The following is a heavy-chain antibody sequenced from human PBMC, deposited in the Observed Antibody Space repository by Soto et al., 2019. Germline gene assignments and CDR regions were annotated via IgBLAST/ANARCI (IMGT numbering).Heavy chain of an antibody. Sequence: TLSLTCAASGASIRNGDYSWNWIRQPPGKALEWIGHIYDSGSAHYNPSLKSRVTMSLARSKNQFSLKLSSVTAADTAVYYCARDRAHDLWSGYHWFDPWGQGTLVTVYS. J-gene: IGHJ5*02. CDR3: ARDRAHDLWSGYHWFDP. CDR2: IYDSGSA. V-gene: IGHV4-30-2*01. CDR1: GASIRNGDYS. D-gene: IGHD3-3*01.